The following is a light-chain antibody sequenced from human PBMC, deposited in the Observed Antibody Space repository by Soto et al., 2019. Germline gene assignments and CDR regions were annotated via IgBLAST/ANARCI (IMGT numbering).Light chain of an antibody. J-gene: IGKJ4*01. Sequence: DIQLTQSPSFLSASVGDRVTITCRARQGISSYLAWYQQKPGKAPKLLIYEASTLQSGVSSRFSGSGSGTEFTLTISSLQPEDFATYYCQQLERYPTATFGGGTKVEIK. CDR1: QGISSY. CDR2: EAS. CDR3: QQLERYPTAT. V-gene: IGKV1-9*01.